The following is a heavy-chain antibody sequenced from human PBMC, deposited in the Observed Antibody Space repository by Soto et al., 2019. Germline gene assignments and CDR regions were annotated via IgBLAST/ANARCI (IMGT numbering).Heavy chain of an antibody. D-gene: IGHD6-13*01. V-gene: IGHV5-51*01. Sequence: GESLKISCKTSGNTFISYWIGWVRQMPGKGLEWMGIIYPGDSGTRYSPSFQGQVTISVDKSISTAYLQWSSLKASDTAMYYCARLAGYSTSWLAFDFWGQGTRVTVSS. CDR2: IYPGDSGT. J-gene: IGHJ4*02. CDR1: GNTFISYW. CDR3: ARLAGYSTSWLAFDF.